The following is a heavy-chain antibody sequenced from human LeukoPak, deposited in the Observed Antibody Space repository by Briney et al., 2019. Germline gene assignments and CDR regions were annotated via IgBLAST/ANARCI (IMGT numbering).Heavy chain of an antibody. Sequence: PGGSLRLSCVASGFTFSDYYMSWIRQAPGKGLEWLSYISSSDNNVYYVDSVKGRLTISRDNAKNSLYLQMNTLRAEDTAVYYCARCPYYYGMDVWGQGTTVTVSS. CDR1: GFTFSDYY. CDR3: ARCPYYYGMDV. V-gene: IGHV3-11*01. CDR2: ISSSDNNV. J-gene: IGHJ6*02.